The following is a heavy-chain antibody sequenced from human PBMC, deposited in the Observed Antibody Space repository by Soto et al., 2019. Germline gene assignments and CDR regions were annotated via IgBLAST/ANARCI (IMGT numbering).Heavy chain of an antibody. J-gene: IGHJ2*01. CDR2: ISSSSTTI. D-gene: IGHD3-22*01. CDR1: GFTFSSDS. CDR3: ARVIDTYYDLHWYFDL. V-gene: IGHV3-48*01. Sequence: GGSLRLSCAASGFTFSSDSLNWVRQAPGKGLEWVSYISSSSTTIYYADSVKGRFTISRDNAKNSLYLQMNSLRAEDTAVYYCARVIDTYYDLHWYFDLWGRGTRVTVSS.